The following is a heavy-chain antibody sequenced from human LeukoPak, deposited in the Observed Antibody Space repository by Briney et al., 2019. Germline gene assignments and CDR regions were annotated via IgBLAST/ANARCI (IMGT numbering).Heavy chain of an antibody. CDR2: THYSGST. CDR1: GDSIRSYY. D-gene: IGHD6-13*01. Sequence: SETLSLTCTVSGDSIRSYYWNWVRQPPGKSLEWIGFTHYSGSTFYNPSLKSRVSTSVDTSKNQFSLKLSSVTAADTAVYYCARHPGIAAAGRGVDYWGQGTLVIVSS. J-gene: IGHJ4*02. V-gene: IGHV4-59*08. CDR3: ARHPGIAAAGRGVDY.